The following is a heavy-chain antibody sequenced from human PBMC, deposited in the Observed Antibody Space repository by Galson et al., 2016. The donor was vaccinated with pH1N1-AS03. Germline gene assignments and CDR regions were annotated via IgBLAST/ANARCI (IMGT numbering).Heavy chain of an antibody. CDR3: ARGLTYHFGSGSVF. Sequence: SVKVSCKASGGTLNNYAINWVRQAPGQGLEWMGGISPIFGSAHHAQKFQGRVTITADILTNTVYMELSSLRSEDTAVYYCARGLTYHFGSGSVFWGQGTLVTVSS. CDR1: GGTLNNYA. V-gene: IGHV1-69*06. J-gene: IGHJ4*02. D-gene: IGHD3-10*01. CDR2: ISPIFGSA.